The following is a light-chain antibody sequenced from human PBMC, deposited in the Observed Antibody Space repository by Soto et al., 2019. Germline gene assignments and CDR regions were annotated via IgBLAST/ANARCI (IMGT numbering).Light chain of an antibody. V-gene: IGKV3-20*01. Sequence: EIVMTQSPVTLSVSPGERATLSCRASQNISRSLAWYQQKPGQGPRLLIYGASSRATGIPDRFSGSVSGTEFTLTISRLEPEDFAVYYCQQYGSSLRTFGQGTKVDIK. J-gene: IGKJ1*01. CDR3: QQYGSSLRT. CDR2: GAS. CDR1: QNISRS.